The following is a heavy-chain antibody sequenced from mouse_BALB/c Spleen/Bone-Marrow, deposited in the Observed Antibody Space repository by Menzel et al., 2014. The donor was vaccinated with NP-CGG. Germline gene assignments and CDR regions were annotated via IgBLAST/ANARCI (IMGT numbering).Heavy chain of an antibody. D-gene: IGHD2-4*01. V-gene: IGHV1-80*01. CDR3: ARDDFGPDY. Sequence: QVQLQQSGAELVRPGSSAKISCKASGYAFSSFWMNWMKQRPGQGPEWIGQIYPGDGDTNYNGKFKGKATLTADMSSSTAYIQLSSLTSEDSAVYFCARDDFGPDYWGQGTTLTVSS. J-gene: IGHJ2*01. CDR1: GYAFSSFW. CDR2: IYPGDGDT.